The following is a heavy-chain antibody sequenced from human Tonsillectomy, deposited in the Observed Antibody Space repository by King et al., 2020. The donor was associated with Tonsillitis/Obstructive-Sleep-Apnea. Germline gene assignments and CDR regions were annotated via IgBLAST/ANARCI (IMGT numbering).Heavy chain of an antibody. CDR1: GGSIRSSTYY. J-gene: IGHJ4*02. CDR2: IDYSGST. V-gene: IGHV4-39*01. D-gene: IGHD2-2*01. Sequence: QLQESGPGLVKPSETLSLTCIVSGGSIRSSTYYWGWVRQPPGKGLEWIGSIDYSGSTYYNPSLKSRVTIFLDTSKNHFSLKLSSVTAADTAVYYCARHLGRDCSSTSCYQFDYWGQGTRVTVSS. CDR3: ARHLGRDCSSTSCYQFDY.